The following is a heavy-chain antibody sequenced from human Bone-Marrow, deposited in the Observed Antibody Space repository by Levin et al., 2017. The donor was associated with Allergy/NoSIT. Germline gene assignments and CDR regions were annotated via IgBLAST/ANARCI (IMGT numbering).Heavy chain of an antibody. CDR2: ITWNGGGK. D-gene: IGHD2-15*01. CDR1: GFIFDDFA. J-gene: IGHJ4*02. V-gene: IGHV3-9*01. CDR3: ARAEHCSGGACSFDH. Sequence: GGSLRLSCAASGFIFDDFAMHWVRQAPGKGLEWVSGITWNGGGKAYGDSVKGRFTVSRDNANNSLYLQMDNLRPDDTAFYYCARAEHCSGGACSFDHWGQGTRVPVSS.